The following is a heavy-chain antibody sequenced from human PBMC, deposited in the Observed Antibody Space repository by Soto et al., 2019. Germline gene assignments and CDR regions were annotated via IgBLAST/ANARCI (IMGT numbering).Heavy chain of an antibody. CDR3: ARAYPQYSSGFPLPYYFDY. J-gene: IGHJ4*02. Sequence: QVQLVQSGAEVKKPGSSVKVSCKASGGIFSSYAISWVRQAPGQGLEWMGGIIPIFGTANYAQKLQGRVTITADESASTAYMELSSLRSEDTAVYYCARAYPQYSSGFPLPYYFDYWGQGTLVTVSS. V-gene: IGHV1-69*01. CDR2: IIPIFGTA. D-gene: IGHD6-19*01. CDR1: GGIFSSYA.